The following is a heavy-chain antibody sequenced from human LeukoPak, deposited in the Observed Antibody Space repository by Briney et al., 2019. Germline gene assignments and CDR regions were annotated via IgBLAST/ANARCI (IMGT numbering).Heavy chain of an antibody. CDR2: IKQDGSEK. CDR3: ARGRGLDY. D-gene: IGHD3-16*01. CDR1: GLTFRSYW. V-gene: IGHV3-7*04. J-gene: IGHJ4*02. Sequence: PGGSLRPSCAASGLTFRSYWMSWVRQAPGKGLEWVANIKQDGSEKYYVDSVKGRSTISRGNAKNSLYLQMNSLRAEDTAVYYCARGRGLDYWGQGTLVTVSS.